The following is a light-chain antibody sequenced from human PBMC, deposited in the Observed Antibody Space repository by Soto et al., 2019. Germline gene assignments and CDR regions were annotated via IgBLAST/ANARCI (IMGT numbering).Light chain of an antibody. CDR2: QIS. CDR3: SSYRDNNTWV. J-gene: IGLJ3*02. V-gene: IGLV2-14*01. Sequence: QSALTQPASVSGSPGQSITISCTGTSSDVGAYNYVSWYQQFPGKAPKLMIYQISLRHSGVSNRFSGSKSGNTASLTISGLQAEDEADYYCSSYRDNNTWVFGGGTQLTVL. CDR1: SSDVGAYNY.